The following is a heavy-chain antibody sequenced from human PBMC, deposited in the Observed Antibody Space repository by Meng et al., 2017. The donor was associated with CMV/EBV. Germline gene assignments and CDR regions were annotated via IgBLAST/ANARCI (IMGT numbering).Heavy chain of an antibody. V-gene: IGHV4-39*07. Sequence: GSLRLSCAVSGGSITNNDYYWGWIRQPPGRGLEWIGSIYHSGSSYYNPSLKSRVTISVDTSNNQFSLNVNSVTAADTAVYYCSRSPSGFYWYFDLWGRGTLVTV. CDR2: IYHSGSS. J-gene: IGHJ2*01. CDR3: SRSPSGFYWYFDL. D-gene: IGHD6-25*01. CDR1: GGSITNNDYY.